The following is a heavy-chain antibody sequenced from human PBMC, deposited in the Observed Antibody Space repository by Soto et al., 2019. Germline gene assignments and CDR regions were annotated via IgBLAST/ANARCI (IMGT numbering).Heavy chain of an antibody. CDR2: IWYDGSNK. Sequence: QVQLVESGGGVVQPGRSLRLSCAASGFPFRSFGMHWVRQAPGKGPEWVAVIWYDGSNKYYADSVKGRFTISRVNSKNTLFLQMNSLRVEDTAVYYCARDQIGPWDYWGQGALVTVSS. D-gene: IGHD3-22*01. V-gene: IGHV3-33*01. J-gene: IGHJ4*02. CDR1: GFPFRSFG. CDR3: ARDQIGPWDY.